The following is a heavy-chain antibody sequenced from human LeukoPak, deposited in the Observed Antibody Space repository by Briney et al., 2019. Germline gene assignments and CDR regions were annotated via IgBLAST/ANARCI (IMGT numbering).Heavy chain of an antibody. CDR2: MNPNSGNT. CDR3: ARVRGRITIFGFGY. CDR1: GYTFTSYD. V-gene: IGHV1-8*01. D-gene: IGHD3-9*01. J-gene: IGHJ4*02. Sequence: ASVKVSCKASGYTFTSYDINWVRQATGQGLEWMGWMNPNSGNTGYAQKFQGRVTMTRNTSISTAYMELSSLRSEDTAVYYCARVRGRITIFGFGYWGQGTLVTVSS.